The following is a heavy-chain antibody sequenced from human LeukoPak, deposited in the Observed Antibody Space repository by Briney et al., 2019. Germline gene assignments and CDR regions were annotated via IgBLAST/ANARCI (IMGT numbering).Heavy chain of an antibody. CDR3: ARDVVPAATGWNDY. V-gene: IGHV4-39*02. D-gene: IGHD2-2*01. CDR1: GGSISSSSYY. Sequence: SETLSLTCTVSGGSISSSSYYWGWIRQPPGQGLEWIGSIYYSGSTYYNPSLKSRVTISVDTSKNQFSLKMSSVTAADTAVYYCARDVVPAATGWNDYWGQGTLVTVSS. CDR2: IYYSGST. J-gene: IGHJ4*02.